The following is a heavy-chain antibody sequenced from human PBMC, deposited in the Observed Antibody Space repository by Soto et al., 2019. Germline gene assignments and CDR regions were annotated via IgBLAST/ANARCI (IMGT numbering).Heavy chain of an antibody. J-gene: IGHJ4*02. CDR3: AKDRGFYGSGTHSTIDD. D-gene: IGHD3-10*01. V-gene: IGHV3-30*18. CDR1: GFTLRSYG. CDR2: ISYDGNNK. Sequence: GGSLRLSCEASGFTLRSYGMHWVRQAPGKGLEWVAVISYDGNNKYYADSVKGRFTISRDNSKNTLSLQMNSLRAEDTAVYYCAKDRGFYGSGTHSTIDDWGQGTLVTVSS.